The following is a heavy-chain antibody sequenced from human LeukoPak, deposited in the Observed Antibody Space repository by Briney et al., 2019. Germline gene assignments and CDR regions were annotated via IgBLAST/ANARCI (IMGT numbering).Heavy chain of an antibody. Sequence: GGSLRLSCAASGFTFSSYGMEWVRQAPGKGLEWVAVIWYDGSNKYYTDSVKGRFTISRDNSKNTLYLQMNSLRAEDTALYYCARGGWFGELLFDYWGQGTLVTVSS. J-gene: IGHJ4*02. CDR3: ARGGWFGELLFDY. CDR2: IWYDGSNK. V-gene: IGHV3-33*01. D-gene: IGHD3-10*01. CDR1: GFTFSSYG.